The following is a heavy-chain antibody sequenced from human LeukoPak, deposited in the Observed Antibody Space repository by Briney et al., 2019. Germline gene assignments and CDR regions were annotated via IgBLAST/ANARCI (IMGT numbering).Heavy chain of an antibody. V-gene: IGHV3-43*01. CDR1: GFTFDDYT. Sequence: GGSLRLSCAASGFTFDDYTMHWVRQAPGKGLEWVSLISWDGGSTYYADSVKGRFTISRDNSKNSLYLQMNSLRTEDTALYYCAKDGEYSSGFFDYWGQGTLVTVSS. CDR2: ISWDGGST. D-gene: IGHD6-19*01. J-gene: IGHJ4*02. CDR3: AKDGEYSSGFFDY.